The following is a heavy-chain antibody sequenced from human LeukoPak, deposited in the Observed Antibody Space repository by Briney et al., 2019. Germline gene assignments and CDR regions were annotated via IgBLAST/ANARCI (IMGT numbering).Heavy chain of an antibody. CDR3: ARESPSTFYFDY. CDR2: IKVYGDTT. Sequence: GASVKVSCKASGHTFTSFHIHWVRQAPGQGLEYMGIIKVYGDTTIYAQRFQGRITMTRDTSTSTVYMELSSLNSEDTAVYYCARESPSTFYFDYWGQGTLVTVSS. V-gene: IGHV1-46*01. J-gene: IGHJ4*02. D-gene: IGHD1-1*01. CDR1: GHTFTSFH.